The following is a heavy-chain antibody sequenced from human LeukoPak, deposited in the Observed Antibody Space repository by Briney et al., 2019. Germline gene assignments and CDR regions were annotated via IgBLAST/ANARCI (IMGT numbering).Heavy chain of an antibody. Sequence: GGSLRLSCAGSRFTFSNAWMNWVRQAPGKGLEWVGRIKSKSEGETTDFAAPLKDRYSHSRDDSKKMVYLQMNSLQTDDTAVYYCTTGFRIHGYWGQGTLVSVSS. D-gene: IGHD2/OR15-2a*01. CDR3: TTGFRIHGY. J-gene: IGHJ4*02. CDR2: IKSKSEGETT. V-gene: IGHV3-15*01. CDR1: RFTFSNAW.